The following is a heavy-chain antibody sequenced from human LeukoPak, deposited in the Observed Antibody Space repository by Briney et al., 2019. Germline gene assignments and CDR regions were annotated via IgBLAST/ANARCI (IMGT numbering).Heavy chain of an antibody. Sequence: ASVKVSCKASGYTFTSYGISWVRQAPGQGLEWMGWISAYNGNTNYAQKLQGRVTMTTDTSTSTACMELRSLRSDDTAVYYCARTKYCSGGSCYSGIADYWGQGTLVTVSS. D-gene: IGHD2-15*01. CDR2: ISAYNGNT. CDR3: ARTKYCSGGSCYSGIADY. CDR1: GYTFTSYG. J-gene: IGHJ4*02. V-gene: IGHV1-18*01.